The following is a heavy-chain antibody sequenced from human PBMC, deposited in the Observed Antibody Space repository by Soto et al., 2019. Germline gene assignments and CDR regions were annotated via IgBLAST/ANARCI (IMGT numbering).Heavy chain of an antibody. CDR1: GFTVSSNY. V-gene: IGHV3-53*04. CDR3: ARGNHRWLQLWYFDL. J-gene: IGHJ2*01. Sequence: GGSLRLSCAASGFTVSSNYMSWVRQAPGKGLEWVSVIYSGGSTYYADSVKGRFTISRHNSKNTLYLQMNSLRAEDTAVYYCARGNHRWLQLWYFDLWGRGTLVTVSS. D-gene: IGHD5-12*01. CDR2: IYSGGST.